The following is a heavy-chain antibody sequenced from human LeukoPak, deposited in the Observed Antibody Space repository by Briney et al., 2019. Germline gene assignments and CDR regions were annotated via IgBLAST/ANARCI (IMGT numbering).Heavy chain of an antibody. D-gene: IGHD3-10*01. V-gene: IGHV1-18*01. Sequence: SVKVSCKASGYTFLNYGISWVRQAPGRGVEWMGWVSDYNGNTKYAQNLQGRVTMTTDTSTSTGYMELRSLRSDDTAVYYCARSLWFGEYIRGMENQYYGMDVWGQGTTVTVSS. CDR2: VSDYNGNT. CDR1: GYTFLNYG. CDR3: ARSLWFGEYIRGMENQYYGMDV. J-gene: IGHJ6*02.